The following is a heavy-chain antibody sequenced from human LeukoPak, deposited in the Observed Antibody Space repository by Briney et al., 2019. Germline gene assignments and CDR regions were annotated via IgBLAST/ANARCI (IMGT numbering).Heavy chain of an antibody. CDR3: AICPRGSSTSCYSKTCNWFDP. D-gene: IGHD2-2*02. V-gene: IGHV1-8*01. J-gene: IGHJ5*02. CDR1: GYTFTSYD. CDR2: MNPNSGNT. Sequence: GASVKVSCKASGYTFTSYDINWVRQATGQGLEWMGWMNPNSGNTGYAQKFQGRVTMTRNTSISTAYMELSSLRSEDTAVYYCAICPRGSSTSCYSKTCNWFDPWAREPWSPSPQ.